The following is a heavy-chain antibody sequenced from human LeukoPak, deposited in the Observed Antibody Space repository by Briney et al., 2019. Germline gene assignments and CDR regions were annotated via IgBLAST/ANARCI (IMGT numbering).Heavy chain of an antibody. Sequence: SETLSLTCTVSGGSISSGDYYWSWIRQPPGKGLEWIGYIYYSGSTYYNPSLKSRVTISVDTSKNQFSLKLSSVTAADTAVYYCARAAREMATTPDFDYWGQGTLVTVSS. CDR2: IYYSGST. CDR1: GGSISSGDYY. CDR3: ARAAREMATTPDFDY. V-gene: IGHV4-30-4*02. J-gene: IGHJ4*02. D-gene: IGHD5-24*01.